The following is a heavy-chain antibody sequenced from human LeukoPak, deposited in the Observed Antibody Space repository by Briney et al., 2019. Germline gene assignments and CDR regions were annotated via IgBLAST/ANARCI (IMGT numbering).Heavy chain of an antibody. J-gene: IGHJ4*03. CDR2: ISAYNGNT. Sequence: ASLKLSCKVSGYTFTSYGISWVRQAPGHGLEWMGWISAYNGNTNYAQKLQGRVTMTTDTSTSTAYMELRSLRSDDTAVYYSAILEPVGRADSDLDYSGHGNLVTVSS. CDR3: AILEPVGRADSDLDY. D-gene: IGHD2-21*02. V-gene: IGHV1-18*01. CDR1: GYTFTSYG.